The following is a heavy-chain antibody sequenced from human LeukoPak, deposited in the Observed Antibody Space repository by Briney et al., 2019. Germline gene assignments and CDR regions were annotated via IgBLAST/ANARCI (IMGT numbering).Heavy chain of an antibody. Sequence: SETLSLTCTVSGGSITNYYWSWIRQPPGKGLEWIGYMSYSGSTNYNPSLNSPVSISVDTSKNQFSLKLSSVTAADTAVYYCAGVPARRVVTTPTYFDYWGQGTLVTVSS. D-gene: IGHD2-21*02. V-gene: IGHV4-59*01. CDR3: AGVPARRVVTTPTYFDY. J-gene: IGHJ4*01. CDR1: GGSITNYY. CDR2: MSYSGST.